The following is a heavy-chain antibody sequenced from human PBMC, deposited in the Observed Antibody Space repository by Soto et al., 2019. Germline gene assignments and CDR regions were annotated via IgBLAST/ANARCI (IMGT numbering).Heavy chain of an antibody. CDR1: GYSFTSYW. V-gene: IGHV5-51*01. CDR2: IYPGDSDT. CDR3: ARTTVTTSDAFDI. D-gene: IGHD4-4*01. Sequence: GESLKISCKGSGYSFTSYWIGWVRQMPGKGLEWMGIIYPGDSDTRYSPSFQGQVTISADKSISTAYLQWSSLKALDTAMYYCARTTVTTSDAFDIWGQGTMVTVSS. J-gene: IGHJ3*02.